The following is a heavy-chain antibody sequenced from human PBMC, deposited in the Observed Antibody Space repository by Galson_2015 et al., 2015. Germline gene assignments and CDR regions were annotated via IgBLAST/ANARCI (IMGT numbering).Heavy chain of an antibody. D-gene: IGHD1-14*01. V-gene: IGHV4-31*03. CDR3: AHGAYRNPLPDY. CDR1: GGSISSGGYY. CDR2: IYYSGST. Sequence: TLSLTCTVSGGSISSGGYYWSWIRQHPGKGLEWIGYIYYSGSTYYNPSLKSRVTISVDTSKNQFSLKLSSVTAADTAVYYCAHGAYRNPLPDYWGQGTLVTVSS. J-gene: IGHJ4*02.